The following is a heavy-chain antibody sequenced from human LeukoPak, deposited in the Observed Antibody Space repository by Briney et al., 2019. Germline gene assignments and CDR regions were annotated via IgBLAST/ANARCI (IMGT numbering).Heavy chain of an antibody. D-gene: IGHD2-2*02. CDR3: VRYCSSTTCYTRAVDY. Sequence: SETLSLTCTVSGYSITSGYNWAWIRQPPGKVLEWIGSIYHSGSAYYNPSLKSRVSISVDTSKNQFSLKLSSVTAADTAVYYCVRYCSSTTCYTRAVDYWGQGTLVTVSS. V-gene: IGHV4-38-2*02. J-gene: IGHJ4*02. CDR2: IYHSGSA. CDR1: GYSITSGYN.